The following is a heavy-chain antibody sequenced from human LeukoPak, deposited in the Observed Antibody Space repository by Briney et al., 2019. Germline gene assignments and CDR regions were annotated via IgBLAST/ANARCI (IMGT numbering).Heavy chain of an antibody. CDR2: ISSSGSTI. V-gene: IGHV3-11*04. Sequence: GGSLRLSCADSGFTFSDYYMSWIRQAPGKGLEWVSYISSSGSTIYYADSVKGRFTISRDNAKNSLYLQMNSLRAEDTAVYYCARAGLRTYYDSSGYNGDYLGQGTLVTVSS. J-gene: IGHJ4*02. D-gene: IGHD3-22*01. CDR1: GFTFSDYY. CDR3: ARAGLRTYYDSSGYNGDY.